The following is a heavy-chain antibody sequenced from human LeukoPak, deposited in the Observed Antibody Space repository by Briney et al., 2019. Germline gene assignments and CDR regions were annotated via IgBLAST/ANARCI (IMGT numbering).Heavy chain of an antibody. V-gene: IGHV3-48*04. CDR2: IDSSSSTI. CDR1: GFIFSDYN. CDR3: AREDSGYDSLYY. D-gene: IGHD5-12*01. J-gene: IGHJ4*02. Sequence: GGSLRLSCEASGFIFSDYNMNWVRQAPGKGLEWLSFIDSSSSTIYYADSVKGRFAISRDNAKNSLFLQMNSLRAEDTAVYYCAREDSGYDSLYYWGQGTLVTVSS.